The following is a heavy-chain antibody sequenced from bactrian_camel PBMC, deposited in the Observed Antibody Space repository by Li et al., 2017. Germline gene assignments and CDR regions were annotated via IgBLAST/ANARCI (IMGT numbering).Heavy chain of an antibody. J-gene: IGHJ4*01. Sequence: VQLVESGGGLVQPGGSLRLSCAASGFTFSNYDMTWVRQAPGKRLEWVSSSSSGALSLVYADSVKGRFTISVDDAGLYLQMNRLLTEDTAMYYCATESTWSSYCWGFDGGPGTQVTVS. CDR2: SSSGALSL. CDR1: GFTFSNYD. D-gene: IGHD5*01. CDR3: ATESTWSSYCWGFD. V-gene: IGHV3S40*01.